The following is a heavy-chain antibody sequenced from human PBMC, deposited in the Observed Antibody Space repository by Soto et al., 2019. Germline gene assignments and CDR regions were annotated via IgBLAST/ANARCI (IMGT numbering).Heavy chain of an antibody. CDR2: INSGVGSA. J-gene: IGHJ6*02. D-gene: IGHD2-2*02. CDR3: ARSSTTRYTPLCDTAMDV. CDR1: GYTFVRYY. Sequence: GASVKVSCKASGYTFVRYYIRWVRQAPGQGLEWMGIINSGVGSAAYAQKFQGRVTLSRDTSTSTVYMELSGLRSEDTAIYYCARSSTTRYTPLCDTAMDVWGQGTTVTVSS. V-gene: IGHV1-46*01.